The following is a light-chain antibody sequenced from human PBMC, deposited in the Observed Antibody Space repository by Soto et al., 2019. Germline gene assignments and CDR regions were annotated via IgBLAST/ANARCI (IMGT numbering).Light chain of an antibody. CDR1: QSLSGT. Sequence: EIVLTQSPATLSLSPGVRATLSCRPSQSLSGTLAWFQQKPGQPPRLLIYGASNRATGIPARFTASGSGTDFTLTISSLEPEDFAVYYCQQRTLWPRTFGQGTKVEIK. V-gene: IGKV3-11*01. CDR3: QQRTLWPRT. J-gene: IGKJ1*01. CDR2: GAS.